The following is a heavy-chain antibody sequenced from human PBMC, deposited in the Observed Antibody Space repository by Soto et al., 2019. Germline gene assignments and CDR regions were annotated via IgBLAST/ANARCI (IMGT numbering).Heavy chain of an antibody. CDR1: GVTVSSNY. D-gene: IGHD5-18*01. CDR2: IYSGGST. CDR3: ARHGYNYGGGYFDY. V-gene: IGHV3-66*04. Sequence: EVQLVESGGGLVQPGGSLRLSCAASGVTVSSNYMSWVRQAPGKVLEWVSVIYSGGSTYYADSVKGRFTISRDNSKNTLYIQMNSLRAEDTAVYYCARHGYNYGGGYFDYWGQGTLVTVSS. J-gene: IGHJ4*02.